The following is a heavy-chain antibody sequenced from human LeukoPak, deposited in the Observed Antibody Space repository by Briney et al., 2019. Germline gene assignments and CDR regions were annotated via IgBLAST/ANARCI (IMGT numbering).Heavy chain of an antibody. V-gene: IGHV1-2*02. D-gene: IGHD6-13*01. CDR1: GYTFTGYY. J-gene: IGHJ5*02. CDR3: ARDNDSWYWFDP. Sequence: ASVKVSCKASGYTFTGYYMHWVRQAPGQGLEWMGWINPNSGGANYAQKFQGRVTMTRDTSISTAYMELSRLRSDDTAVYYCARDNDSWYWFDPWGQGTLVTVSS. CDR2: INPNSGGA.